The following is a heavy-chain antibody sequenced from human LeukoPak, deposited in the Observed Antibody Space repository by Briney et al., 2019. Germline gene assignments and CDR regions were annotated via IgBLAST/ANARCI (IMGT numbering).Heavy chain of an antibody. CDR2: ISYDGSNK. J-gene: IGHJ4*02. CDR3: ATLAVTVQ. D-gene: IGHD6-19*01. CDR1: GFTFSSYG. V-gene: IGHV3-30*03. Sequence: PGGSLRLSCAASGFTFSSYGMHWVRQAPGKGLEWVAVISYDGSNKYYADSVKGRFTISRDNSKNSLYLQMNSLRDEDTAVYFCATLAVTVQWGQGTLVTVSS.